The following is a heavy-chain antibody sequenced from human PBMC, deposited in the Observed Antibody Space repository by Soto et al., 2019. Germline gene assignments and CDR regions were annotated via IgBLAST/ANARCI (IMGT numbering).Heavy chain of an antibody. CDR2: ISHDGSNK. CDR3: TKRRNVLRFLEWSSGMEV. CDR1: GFTFSSYG. D-gene: IGHD3-3*01. J-gene: IGHJ6*02. Sequence: LRLSCAASGFTFSSYGMHWVRQAPGKGLEWVAFISHDGSNKYYGDSMKGRIAMSRDNSKSTLYLQMSSLRAEDTAVYYCTKRRNVLRFLEWSSGMEVWGQGTAVTVSS. V-gene: IGHV3-30*18.